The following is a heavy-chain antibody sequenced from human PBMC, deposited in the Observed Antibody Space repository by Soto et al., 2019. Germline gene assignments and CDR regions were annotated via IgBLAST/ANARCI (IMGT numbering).Heavy chain of an antibody. V-gene: IGHV1-69*05. CDR2: IIPIFGTA. CDR1: GGTFSSYA. CDR3: ARRDRSGSFDY. J-gene: IGHJ4*02. Sequence: SVKVSCKASGGTFSSYAISWVRQAPGQGLEWMGGIIPIFGTANYAQNFRGRVTMTRDTSISTVYMELNRLTSDDRAIYYCARRDRSGSFDYWGQGTQVTVSS. D-gene: IGHD5-12*01.